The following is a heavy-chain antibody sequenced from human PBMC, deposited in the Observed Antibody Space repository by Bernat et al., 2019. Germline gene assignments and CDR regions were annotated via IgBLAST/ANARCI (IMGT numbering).Heavy chain of an antibody. CDR2: INHSGST. Sequence: QVQLQQWGAGLLKPSETLSLTCAVYGGSFSGYYWSWTRQPPGKGLEWIGEINHSGSTNSNPSLKSRVTISVDTSKNQLSLKLSYVTAADTAVYYCARVYPSYGYYYYYGMDVWGQGTTVTVSS. CDR1: GGSFSGYY. D-gene: IGHD5-18*01. J-gene: IGHJ6*02. V-gene: IGHV4-34*01. CDR3: ARVYPSYGYYYYYGMDV.